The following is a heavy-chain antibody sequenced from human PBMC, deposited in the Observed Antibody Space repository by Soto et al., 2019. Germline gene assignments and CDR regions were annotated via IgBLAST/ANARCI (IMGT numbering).Heavy chain of an antibody. CDR2: IFPIFGTA. CDR3: ARAMVFGVVIRRYGYYYYGMDV. V-gene: IGHV1-69*12. Sequence: QVQLVQSGAEVKKPGSSVKVSCKASGGTFSSYAISWVRQAPGQGLEWMGGIFPIFGTANYAQKFQGRVTITADESTSTAYMELSSLRSEDTAVYYCARAMVFGVVIRRYGYYYYGMDVWGQGTTVTVSS. CDR1: GGTFSSYA. D-gene: IGHD3-3*01. J-gene: IGHJ6*02.